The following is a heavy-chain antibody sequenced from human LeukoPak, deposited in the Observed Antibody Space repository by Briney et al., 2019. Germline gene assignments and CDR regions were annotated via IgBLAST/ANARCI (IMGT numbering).Heavy chain of an antibody. Sequence: GGSLRLSCAASGFTFNSYGMNWVRQAPGKGLEWVAFIQYDGSNKYYADSVKGRSIISRDNSKSTVYLQMNDLRGEDTAVYYCTKAKGQSWLFSHYWGRGTLVTVSS. V-gene: IGHV3-30*02. D-gene: IGHD3-22*01. CDR3: TKAKGQSWLFSHY. CDR2: IQYDGSNK. CDR1: GFTFNSYG. J-gene: IGHJ4*02.